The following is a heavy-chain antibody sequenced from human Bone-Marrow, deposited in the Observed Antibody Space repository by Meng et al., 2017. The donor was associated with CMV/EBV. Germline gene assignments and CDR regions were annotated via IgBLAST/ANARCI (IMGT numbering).Heavy chain of an antibody. CDR1: GFTFSSYS. Sequence: GESLKISCAASGFTFSSYSMNWDRQAPGKGLEWVSSISSSSSYIYYADTVKGRFTISRDNAKNSLYLQMNSLRAEDTAVYYCARETITMIVVVHGAFDIWGQGTMATFSS. CDR2: ISSSSSYI. J-gene: IGHJ3*02. D-gene: IGHD3-22*01. V-gene: IGHV3-21*01. CDR3: ARETITMIVVVHGAFDI.